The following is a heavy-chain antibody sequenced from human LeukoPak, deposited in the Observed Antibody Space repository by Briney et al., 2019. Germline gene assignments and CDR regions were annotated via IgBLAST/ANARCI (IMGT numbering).Heavy chain of an antibody. V-gene: IGHV4-59*08. CDR3: ARLGIVGAMGYYYYGMDV. Sequence: SETLSLTCTVSGGSISSYFWNWIRQSPGKGLEWIGYVYSSDNASYNPSLKCRVTISLDTSKNQFSLKLSSVTAADTAVYYCARLGIVGAMGYYYYGMDVWGQGTTVTVSS. CDR2: VYSSDNA. CDR1: GGSISSYF. D-gene: IGHD1-26*01. J-gene: IGHJ6*02.